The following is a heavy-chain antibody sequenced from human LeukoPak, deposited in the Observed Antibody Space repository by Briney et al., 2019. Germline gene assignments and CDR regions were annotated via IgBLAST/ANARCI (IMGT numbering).Heavy chain of an antibody. CDR1: GGSISSYS. V-gene: IGHV4-59*01. Sequence: SETLSLTCTVSGGSISSYSWSWIRQPPGKGLEWIGYIYYSGNTNYSPSLKSRVTISVDTSKNQFSLKLSSVTAADTAVYYCAREGRDGYNFFDYWGQGTLATVSS. CDR3: AREGRDGYNFFDY. CDR2: IYYSGNT. J-gene: IGHJ4*02. D-gene: IGHD5-24*01.